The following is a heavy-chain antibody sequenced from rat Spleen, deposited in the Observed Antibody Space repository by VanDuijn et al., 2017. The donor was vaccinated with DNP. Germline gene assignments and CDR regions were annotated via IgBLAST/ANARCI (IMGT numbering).Heavy chain of an antibody. CDR3: ARRGGGFDY. CDR2: IGYEGSGI. Sequence: EVQLVESGGGLVQPGRSMKLSCAASGFTFSNYYMAWVRQAPKKGLEWVASIGYEGSGIYFVDSVKGRFTVSRDNAKSSLYLQMDSLRSEDTATYSCARRGGGFDYWGQGVMVTVSS. CDR1: GFTFSNYY. J-gene: IGHJ2*01. V-gene: IGHV5-22*01.